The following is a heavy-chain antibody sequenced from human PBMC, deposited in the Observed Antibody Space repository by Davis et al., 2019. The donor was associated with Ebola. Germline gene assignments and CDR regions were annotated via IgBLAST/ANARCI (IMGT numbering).Heavy chain of an antibody. Sequence: LSCTVSGGSISSYYWSWIRQPPGKGLEWIGYIYYSGSTNYNPSLKSRVTISVDTSKNQFSLKLSSVTAADTAVYYCAREYYDILTGPWGMDVWGQGTTVTVSS. J-gene: IGHJ6*02. V-gene: IGHV4-59*01. D-gene: IGHD3-9*01. CDR3: AREYYDILTGPWGMDV. CDR2: IYYSGST. CDR1: GGSISSYY.